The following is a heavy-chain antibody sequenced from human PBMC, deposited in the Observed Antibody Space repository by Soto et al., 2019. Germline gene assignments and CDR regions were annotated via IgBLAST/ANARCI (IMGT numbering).Heavy chain of an antibody. CDR3: GRLYSISGRQLMDV. J-gene: IGHJ6*02. Sequence: SETLSLTCAVSGGPIRSYYWSWIRQPPGKGLECIGHIYYNRNTKYNPSLNSRVTMSADTAKNRFSLKVGSVNATATALYYCGRLYSISGRQLMDVWRPGTTGTVSS. CDR1: GGPIRSYY. V-gene: IGHV4-59*01. CDR2: IYYNRNT. D-gene: IGHD3-10*01.